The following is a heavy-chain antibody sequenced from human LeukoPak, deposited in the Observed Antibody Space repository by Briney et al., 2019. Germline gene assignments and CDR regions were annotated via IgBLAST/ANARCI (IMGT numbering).Heavy chain of an antibody. J-gene: IGHJ4*02. D-gene: IGHD2-2*01. Sequence: QTGGSLRLSCAASGFTFSSYAMSWVRQAPGKGLEWVSAISGSGGSTYYADSVEGRFTISRDNFKNTLYLQMNSLRAEDTAVYYCAKAGGTSCFMVTGDCWGQGTLVTVSS. CDR3: AKAGGTSCFMVTGDC. V-gene: IGHV3-23*01. CDR1: GFTFSSYA. CDR2: ISGSGGST.